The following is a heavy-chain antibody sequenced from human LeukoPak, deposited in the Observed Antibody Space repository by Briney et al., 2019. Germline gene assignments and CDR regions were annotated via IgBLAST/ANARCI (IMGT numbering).Heavy chain of an antibody. CDR3: AKDSGRILWFGDIDY. CDR2: ISGSGGST. J-gene: IGHJ4*01. V-gene: IGHV3-23*01. Sequence: GGSLRLSCAASGFTFSSYAMSWVRQAPGKGLEWVSAISGSGGSTYYADSVKGRFTISRDNSKNTLYLQMNSLRAEDTAVYYCAKDSGRILWFGDIDYWGQEPWSPSPQ. D-gene: IGHD3-10*01. CDR1: GFTFSSYA.